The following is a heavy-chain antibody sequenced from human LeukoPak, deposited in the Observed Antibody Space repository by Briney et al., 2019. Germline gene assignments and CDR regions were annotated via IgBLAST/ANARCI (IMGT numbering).Heavy chain of an antibody. D-gene: IGHD5-18*01. CDR1: GFTFSSYA. CDR3: ARGVGYSYGYVNY. CDR2: ISYDGSNK. J-gene: IGHJ4*02. V-gene: IGHV3-30-3*01. Sequence: PGRSLRLSCAASGFTFSSYAMHWVRQAPGKGLEWVAVISYDGSNKYYADSVKGRFTISGDNSKNTLYLQMNSLRAEDTAVYYCARGVGYSYGYVNYWGQGTLVTVSS.